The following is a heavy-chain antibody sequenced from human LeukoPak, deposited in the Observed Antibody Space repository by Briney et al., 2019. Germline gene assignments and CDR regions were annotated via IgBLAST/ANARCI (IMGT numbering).Heavy chain of an antibody. D-gene: IGHD3-3*01. CDR1: GYTFTGYY. J-gene: IGHJ4*02. Sequence: ASVKVSCKASGYTFTGYYMHWVRQAPGQGLEWMGWINPNSGGTNYAQKFQGWVTMTRDTSISTAYMELSRLRSDDTAVYYCARGPSSTYYDFWSGSYYFDYWGQGTLVTVSP. CDR3: ARGPSSTYYDFWSGSYYFDY. V-gene: IGHV1-2*04. CDR2: INPNSGGT.